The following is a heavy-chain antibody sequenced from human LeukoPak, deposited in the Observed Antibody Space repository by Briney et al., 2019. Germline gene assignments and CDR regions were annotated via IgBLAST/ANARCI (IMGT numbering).Heavy chain of an antibody. CDR3: ARDVLGGIQLWKDAFDI. CDR2: IYTSGST. Sequence: SQTLSLTCTVSGGSISSGSYYWSWIRQPAGKGLEWIGRIYTSGSTNYNPSLKSRVTISVDTSKNQFSLKLSSVTAADTAVYYCARDVLGGIQLWKDAFDIWGQGTMVTVSS. J-gene: IGHJ3*02. D-gene: IGHD5-18*01. V-gene: IGHV4-61*02. CDR1: GGSISSGSYY.